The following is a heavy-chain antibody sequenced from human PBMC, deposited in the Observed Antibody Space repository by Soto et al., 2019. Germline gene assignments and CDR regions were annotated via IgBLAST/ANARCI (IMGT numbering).Heavy chain of an antibody. Sequence: KAGGSLRLSCAASGFTFSNVWLSWVRQGPGKGLEWLGRIKSRTENETTDYASPARGRFIISRDDSKNMLHLQLNSLKSEDTGVYYCVTALPPANSWFDYWGQGTPVTVSS. CDR2: IKSRTENETT. CDR1: GFTFSNVW. V-gene: IGHV3-15*01. CDR3: VTALPPANSWFDY. J-gene: IGHJ4*02. D-gene: IGHD4-4*01.